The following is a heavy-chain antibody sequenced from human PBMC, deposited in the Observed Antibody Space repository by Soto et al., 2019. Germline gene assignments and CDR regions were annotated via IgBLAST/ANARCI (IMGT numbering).Heavy chain of an antibody. CDR1: GFTFSSYD. CDR3: ARATVSTGFYYAMAV. Sequence: GGSLRLACAGSGFTFSSYDMYWVRQSPGKGLEWVAVISFFGSNRFYADSLKGRFTISRDNSKNSLYLEMNNLGTEDTAVYYCARATVSTGFYYAMAVWGQGTTVTVSS. D-gene: IGHD4-4*01. CDR2: ISFFGSNR. J-gene: IGHJ6*02. V-gene: IGHV3-30-3*01.